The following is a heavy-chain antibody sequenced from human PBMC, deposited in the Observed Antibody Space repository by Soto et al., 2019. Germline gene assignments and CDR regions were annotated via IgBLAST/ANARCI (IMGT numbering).Heavy chain of an antibody. D-gene: IGHD6-6*01. CDR1: GFTFSSYA. CDR3: ARLPGGTAPRPAY. J-gene: IGHJ4*02. V-gene: IGHV3-30-3*01. Sequence: GGSLRLSCAASGFTFSSYAMHWFRQAPGKGLEWVAVISYDGSNKYYADSVKGRSTISRDTSKNTLYLQMNSLRVEDTAVYYCARLPGGTAPRPAYWGQGTPVTVSS. CDR2: ISYDGSNK.